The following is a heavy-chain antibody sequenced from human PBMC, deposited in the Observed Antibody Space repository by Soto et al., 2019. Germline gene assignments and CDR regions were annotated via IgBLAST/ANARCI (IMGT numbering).Heavy chain of an antibody. V-gene: IGHV4-39*01. Sequence: SETLSLTCTVSGGSISSGGYYWSWIRQHPGKGLEWIGYIYYSGSTYYNPSLKSRVTISVDTSKNQFSLKLSSVTAADTAVYYCARHLGSTAANYYYYMDVWGKGTTVTVSS. J-gene: IGHJ6*03. CDR3: ARHLGSTAANYYYYMDV. D-gene: IGHD2-2*01. CDR1: GGSISSGGYY. CDR2: IYYSGST.